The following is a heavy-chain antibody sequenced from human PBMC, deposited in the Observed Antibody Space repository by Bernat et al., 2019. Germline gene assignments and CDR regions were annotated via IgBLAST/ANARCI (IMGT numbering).Heavy chain of an antibody. V-gene: IGHV3-15*01. Sequence: EVQLVESGGGLVKPGGSLRLSCAASGFTFSNAWMSWVRQAPGKGLEWVGRIKSKTDGGKTDYAAPVKGRFTISRDDSKNTLYRQMNSLKTEDTAVYYCTTDSSSSGYWGQGTLVTVSS. J-gene: IGHJ4*02. CDR1: GFTFSNAW. CDR3: TTDSSSSGY. CDR2: IKSKTDGGKT. D-gene: IGHD6-6*01.